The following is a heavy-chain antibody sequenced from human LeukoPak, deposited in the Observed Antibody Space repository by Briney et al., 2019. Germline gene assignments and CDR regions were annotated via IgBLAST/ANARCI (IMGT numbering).Heavy chain of an antibody. J-gene: IGHJ4*02. D-gene: IGHD3-3*01. CDR1: GGSTSNYF. CDR2: IHTSGST. CDR3: ARDPEGHGYYFDY. V-gene: IGHV4-4*07. Sequence: PETLSLTCTASGGSTSNYFCTWLRQSAGKGLEWIGRIHTSGSTNYNPSLKSRVSMSVDTSKNQFSLKLSSVTAADTAVYYCARDPEGHGYYFDYWGQGALVTVSS.